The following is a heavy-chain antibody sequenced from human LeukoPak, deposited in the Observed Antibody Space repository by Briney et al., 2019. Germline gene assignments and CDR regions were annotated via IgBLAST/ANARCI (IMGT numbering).Heavy chain of an antibody. V-gene: IGHV1-2*02. D-gene: IGHD6-19*01. Sequence: ASVKVSCKASGYTFTGYYMHWVRQAPGQGLEWMGWINPNSGGTNYAQKFQGRVTMTRDTSISTAYMELSRLRSDDTAVYYCARLGSSGWYNYFDYWGQGTLVTVSS. CDR3: ARLGSSGWYNYFDY. J-gene: IGHJ4*02. CDR2: INPNSGGT. CDR1: GYTFTGYY.